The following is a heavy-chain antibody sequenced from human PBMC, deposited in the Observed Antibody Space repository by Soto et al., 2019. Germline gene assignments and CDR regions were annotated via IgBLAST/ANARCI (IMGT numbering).Heavy chain of an antibody. D-gene: IGHD3-3*01. J-gene: IGHJ6*02. Sequence: QVQVVESGGGVVQPGRSLRLSCAASGFTFSSFGMHWVRQAPGKGLEWVSLIWYDGSKKSYGDSVKGRFTISRDNSRNRVDLQMNSLRADDTAVYYCARDGSYYSLWSGYYPSRNGMDVWGQGTSVTVSS. CDR1: GFTFSSFG. CDR2: IWYDGSKK. CDR3: ARDGSYYSLWSGYYPSRNGMDV. V-gene: IGHV3-33*01.